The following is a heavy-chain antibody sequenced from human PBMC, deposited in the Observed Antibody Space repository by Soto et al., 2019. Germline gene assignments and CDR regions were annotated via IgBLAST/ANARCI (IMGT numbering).Heavy chain of an antibody. CDR2: IYYSGST. D-gene: IGHD3-22*01. CDR1: GGSISSSSYY. CDR3: ARLPDYYDSSGYYYHIFDY. V-gene: IGHV4-39*01. Sequence: SETLSLTCTVSGGSISSSSYYWGWIRQPPGKGLEWIGSIYYSGSTCYNPSLKSRVTISVDTSKNQFSLKLSSVTAADTAVYYCARLPDYYDSSGYYYHIFDYWGQGTLVTVSS. J-gene: IGHJ4*02.